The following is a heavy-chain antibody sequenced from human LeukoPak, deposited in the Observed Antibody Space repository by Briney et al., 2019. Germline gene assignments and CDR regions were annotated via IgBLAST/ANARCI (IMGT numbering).Heavy chain of an antibody. D-gene: IGHD2-21*01. CDR1: GGSFSGYY. Sequence: PSETLSLTCAVYGGSFSGYYWSWIRQPPGKGLEWIGEINHSGSTNYNPSLKSRVTISVDTSKNQFSLKLSSVTAADTAVYYCARHLFRIDAFDIWGQGTMVTVS. V-gene: IGHV4-34*01. J-gene: IGHJ3*02. CDR2: INHSGST. CDR3: ARHLFRIDAFDI.